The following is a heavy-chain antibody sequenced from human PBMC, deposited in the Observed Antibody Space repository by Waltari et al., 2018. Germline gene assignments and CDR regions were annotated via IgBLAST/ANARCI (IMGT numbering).Heavy chain of an antibody. V-gene: IGHV3-30*03. CDR3: AREGLSAAAGTRRGYFDY. D-gene: IGHD6-13*01. Sequence: QVQLVESGGGVVQPGRSLRLSFAASGFTFSSYGMHWVRQAPGKGLEWVAVISYDGSNKYYADSVKGRFTISRDNSKNTLYLQMSSLRSEDTAVYYCAREGLSAAAGTRRGYFDYWGQGTLVTVSS. J-gene: IGHJ4*02. CDR1: GFTFSSYG. CDR2: ISYDGSNK.